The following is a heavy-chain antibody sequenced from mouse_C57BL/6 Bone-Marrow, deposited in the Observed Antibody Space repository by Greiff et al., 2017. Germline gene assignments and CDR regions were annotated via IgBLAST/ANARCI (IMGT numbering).Heavy chain of an antibody. D-gene: IGHD1-2*01. V-gene: IGHV1-81*01. Sequence: QVHAKQSGAELARPGASVKLSCKASGYTFTSYGISWVKQRTGQGLEWIGEIYPRSGNTYYNEKFKGKATLTADKSSSTAYMELRSLTSEDSAFYFCARRGLLRPRDYWGQGTSVTVSS. CDR2: IYPRSGNT. CDR1: GYTFTSYG. J-gene: IGHJ4*01. CDR3: ARRGLLRPRDY.